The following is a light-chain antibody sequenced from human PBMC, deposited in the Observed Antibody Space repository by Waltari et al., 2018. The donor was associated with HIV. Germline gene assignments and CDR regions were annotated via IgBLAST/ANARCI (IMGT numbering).Light chain of an antibody. CDR1: STDAGGSKY. Sequence: QSALTQHPSASRSPGLAVTLSCTATSTDAGGSKYVSWYQQHPGKAPKLMIYEVNKRPSGVPDRFSGSKSANTASLTVSGLQADDEADYYCNSYAGSNNWVFGGGTKLTVL. CDR3: NSYAGSNNWV. V-gene: IGLV2-8*01. CDR2: EVN. J-gene: IGLJ3*02.